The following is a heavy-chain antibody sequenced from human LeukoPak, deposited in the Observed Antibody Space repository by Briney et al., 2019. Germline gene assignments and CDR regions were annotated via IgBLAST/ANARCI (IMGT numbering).Heavy chain of an antibody. Sequence: SETLSLTCAVYGGSFSGYYWSWIRQPPGKGLEWIGEINHSGSTNYNPSLKSRVTVSVDTSKDQFSLKLSSVTAADTAVYYCARGVMATILTPFDYWGQGTLVTVSS. CDR1: GGSFSGYY. D-gene: IGHD5-24*01. J-gene: IGHJ4*02. CDR3: ARGVMATILTPFDY. CDR2: INHSGST. V-gene: IGHV4-34*01.